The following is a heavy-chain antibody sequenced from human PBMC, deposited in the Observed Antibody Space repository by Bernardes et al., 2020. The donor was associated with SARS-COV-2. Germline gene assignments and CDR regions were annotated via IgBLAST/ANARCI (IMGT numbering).Heavy chain of an antibody. CDR3: AKKFTTAAPCFEY. J-gene: IGHJ4*02. V-gene: IGHV3-23*01. CDR2: ITPSGGAT. Sequence: GGSLSLSCAAPQFTFSTYVMTWVRQAPGRGLEWVSTITPSGGATYYADSVKGRFTISRDNSKNTLFLQMNSLGAEDTAVYYCAKKFTTAAPCFEYWGQGTLVTVSS. D-gene: IGHD2-2*01. CDR1: QFTFSTYV.